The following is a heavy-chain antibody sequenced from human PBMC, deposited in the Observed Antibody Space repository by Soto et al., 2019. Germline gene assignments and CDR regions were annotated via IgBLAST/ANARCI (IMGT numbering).Heavy chain of an antibody. D-gene: IGHD4-4*01. CDR3: AKGVTTTYSYFDY. CDR1: GFTFSSYA. J-gene: IGHJ4*02. CDR2: ISGSGGST. V-gene: IGHV3-23*01. Sequence: EVQLLESGGGLVQPGGSLRLSCAASGFTFSSYAMSWVRQAPGKVLEWVSAISGSGGSTYYADSVKGRFTISRDNSKNTLYLQMNSLRADDTAVYYCAKGVTTTYSYFDYWGQGTLVTVSS.